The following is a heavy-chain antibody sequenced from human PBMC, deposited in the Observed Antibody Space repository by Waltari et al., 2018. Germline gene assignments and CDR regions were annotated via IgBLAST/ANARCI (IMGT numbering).Heavy chain of an antibody. J-gene: IGHJ4*02. V-gene: IGHV4-30-2*01. CDR3: SRRVSGRYNNRKPCYDR. CDR2: IYHRGNT. Sequence: QPPGKGLEWIWNIYHRGNTYYNPSLRSRVTISLDRSKQFSLNVTSVTATDTAVYFLSRRVSGRYNNRKPCYDRWGQGTLVTVSS. D-gene: IGHD1-26*01.